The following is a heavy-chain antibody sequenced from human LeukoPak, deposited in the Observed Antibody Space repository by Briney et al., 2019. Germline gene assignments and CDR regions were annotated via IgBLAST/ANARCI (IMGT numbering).Heavy chain of an antibody. V-gene: IGHV6-1*01. D-gene: IGHD4-23*01. Sequence: SQTLSLTCAISGDSVSSNSASWHWIRQSPSRGLQWLGRTYYTSKWFNDYAVSLKSRITINPDTSKNQFSLQLNSVTPEDTAVYFCARDNDYGGYYFDYWGQGTLVTVCS. CDR2: TYYTSKWFN. CDR3: ARDNDYGGYYFDY. CDR1: GDSVSSNSAS. J-gene: IGHJ4*02.